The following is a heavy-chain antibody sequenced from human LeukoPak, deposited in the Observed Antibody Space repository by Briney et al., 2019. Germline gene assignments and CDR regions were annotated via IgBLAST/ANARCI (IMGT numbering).Heavy chain of an antibody. CDR1: GFTFSRFG. V-gene: IGHV3-73*01. Sequence: GGSLRLSCAASGFTFSRFGMHWVRQASGKGLEWVGRIRSKTHTYATAYAASVKGRFTISRDDSKNTAYLQMNSLKTEDTAVYYCTRHGGRDCYDSSENAFDIWGQGTMVTVSS. CDR2: IRSKTHTYAT. J-gene: IGHJ3*02. CDR3: TRHGGRDCYDSSENAFDI. D-gene: IGHD3-22*01.